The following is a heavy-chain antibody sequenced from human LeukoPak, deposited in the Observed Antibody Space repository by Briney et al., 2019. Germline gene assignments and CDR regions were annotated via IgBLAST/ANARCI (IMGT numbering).Heavy chain of an antibody. D-gene: IGHD4-23*01. CDR1: GHTFGTYD. J-gene: IGHJ4*02. CDR3: GRVLGGGNSVHFDY. Sequence: ASVKVSCKASGHTFGTYDINWVRQAAGQGLEWMGWMNPNTGNTGYAQKFQGRVTITRTTSTSTAYLQLSSLTSEDTAVYYCGRVLGGGNSVHFDYWGQGTLVTVSS. V-gene: IGHV1-8*03. CDR2: MNPNTGNT.